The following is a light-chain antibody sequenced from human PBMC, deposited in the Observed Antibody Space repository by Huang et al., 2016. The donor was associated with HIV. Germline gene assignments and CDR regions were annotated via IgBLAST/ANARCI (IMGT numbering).Light chain of an antibody. CDR1: QSISSSSY. Sequence: EIVLTQSPGTLSLSPGERATLSCRASQSISSSSYLAWYQQKPGQAPRLLLYGASSRATGIPDRFSGSGSGTDFTLTISRLEPEDFAVYYCQQYGSSLTFGQGTRLEIK. CDR3: QQYGSSLT. V-gene: IGKV3-20*01. J-gene: IGKJ5*01. CDR2: GAS.